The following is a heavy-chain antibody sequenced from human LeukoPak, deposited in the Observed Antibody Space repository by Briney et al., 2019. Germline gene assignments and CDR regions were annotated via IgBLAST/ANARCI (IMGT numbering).Heavy chain of an antibody. V-gene: IGHV1-18*01. CDR1: GYTFTSYG. J-gene: IGHJ6*02. CDR3: ARDPYSSSWYPYYYGMDV. Sequence: ASVKVSCKASGYTFTSYGISWVRQAPGQGLEWMGWISAYNGNTNYAQKLQGRVTMTTDTSTSTAYMELRSLRSDDTAVYYCARDPYSSSWYPYYYGMDVWGQGTTGTVSS. D-gene: IGHD6-13*01. CDR2: ISAYNGNT.